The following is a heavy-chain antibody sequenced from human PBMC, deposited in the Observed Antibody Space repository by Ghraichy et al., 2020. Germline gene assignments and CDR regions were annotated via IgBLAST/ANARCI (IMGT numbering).Heavy chain of an antibody. V-gene: IGHV3-74*01. CDR3: DSIAVTSAHGTALDY. J-gene: IGHJ4*02. Sequence: LSLTCAASGFTFTDYWMHWVRQALGKGLVWVSRIHIDESSATYADSAKDRFTISRDNAKNTLFLQMNSLRVDDTAIYYCDSIAVTSAHGTALDYWCQGNLGTVCS. CDR2: IHIDESSA. CDR1: GFTFTDYW. D-gene: IGHD4-17*01.